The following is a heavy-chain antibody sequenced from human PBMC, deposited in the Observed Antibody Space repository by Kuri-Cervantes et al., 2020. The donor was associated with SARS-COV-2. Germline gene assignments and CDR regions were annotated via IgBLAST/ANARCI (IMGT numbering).Heavy chain of an antibody. CDR1: GFSFNHYS. CDR3: ARDQGVYTPSNWFDP. D-gene: IGHD6-13*01. J-gene: IGHJ5*02. CDR2: ITSFSGSI. V-gene: IGHV3-48*01. Sequence: GESLKISCVGSGFSFNHYSMNWVRQAPGKGLEWIAYITSFSGSIYYADSVKGRFTISRDNAERSLFLQMNDLRADDTAVYFCARDQGVYTPSNWFDPWGQGTLVTVSS.